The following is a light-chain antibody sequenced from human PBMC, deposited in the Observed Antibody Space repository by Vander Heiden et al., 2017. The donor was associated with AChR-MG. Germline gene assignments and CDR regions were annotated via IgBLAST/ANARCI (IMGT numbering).Light chain of an antibody. Sequence: SYELTQPPSVSVSPGQTASITCSGDKLGDKFAYWYQQKPGQSPVLVIYQDNKRPSGIPERFSGSNSGNTATLTISGTQAMDEADYYCQAWDSSIVFGGGTKLTGL. V-gene: IGLV3-1*01. CDR1: KLGDKF. CDR2: QDN. CDR3: QAWDSSIV. J-gene: IGLJ2*01.